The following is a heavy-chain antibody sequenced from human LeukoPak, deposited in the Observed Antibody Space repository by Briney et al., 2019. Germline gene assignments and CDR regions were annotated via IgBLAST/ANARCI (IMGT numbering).Heavy chain of an antibody. Sequence: GGSLRLSCAASGFTFSSYWMFWVRQPPGKGLEWVATIKKDGSEKDYVDSVKGRFTISRDNAENSLSLQMNSLRGDDTAIYYCVGGSGWLFDYWGQGTLVTVSS. V-gene: IGHV3-7*01. J-gene: IGHJ4*02. CDR1: GFTFSSYW. CDR3: VGGSGWLFDY. D-gene: IGHD6-19*01. CDR2: IKKDGSEK.